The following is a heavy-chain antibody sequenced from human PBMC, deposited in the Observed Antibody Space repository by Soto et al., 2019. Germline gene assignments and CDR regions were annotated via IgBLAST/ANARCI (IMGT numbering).Heavy chain of an antibody. CDR2: INHSGST. V-gene: IGHV4-34*01. CDR1: GGSFSGYY. CDR3: ARGIVVVAYAFDI. Sequence: PSETLSLTCAAYGGSFSGYYWSWIRQPPGKGLEWIGEINHSGSTNYNPSLKSRVTISVDTSKNQFSLKLSSVTAADTAVYYCARGIVVVAYAFDIWGQGTMVTVSS. J-gene: IGHJ3*02. D-gene: IGHD3-22*01.